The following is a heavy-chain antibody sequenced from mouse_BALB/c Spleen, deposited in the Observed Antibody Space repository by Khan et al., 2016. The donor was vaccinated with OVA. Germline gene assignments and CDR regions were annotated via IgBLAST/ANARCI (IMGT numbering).Heavy chain of an antibody. D-gene: IGHD2-10*01. CDR2: IWSDGST. V-gene: IGHV2-6-1*01. CDR1: GFSLTNYG. J-gene: IGHJ4*01. Sequence: QVQLKQSGPGLVAPSQSLSITCTISGFSLTNYGVHWVRQPPGKGLEWLVVIWSDGSTTYNSALKSRMSISKDNYKSQVFLKMSSIQTDDTAMYYCARQPYYQYYLMDYWGQGTSVTVSS. CDR3: ARQPYYQYYLMDY.